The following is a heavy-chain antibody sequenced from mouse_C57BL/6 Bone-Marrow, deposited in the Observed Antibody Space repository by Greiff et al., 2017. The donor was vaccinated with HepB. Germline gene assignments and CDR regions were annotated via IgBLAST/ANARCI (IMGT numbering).Heavy chain of an antibody. J-gene: IGHJ3*01. CDR2: SRNKANDYTT. D-gene: IGHD3-2*02. CDR3: ARDAWSSGYRFAY. Sequence: EVKLMESGGGLVQSGRSLRLSCATSGFTFSDFYMEWVRQAPGKGLEWIAASRNKANDYTTEYSASVKGRFIVSRDTSQSILYLQMNALRAEDTAIYYCARDAWSSGYRFAYWGQGTLVTVSA. V-gene: IGHV7-1*01. CDR1: GFTFSDFY.